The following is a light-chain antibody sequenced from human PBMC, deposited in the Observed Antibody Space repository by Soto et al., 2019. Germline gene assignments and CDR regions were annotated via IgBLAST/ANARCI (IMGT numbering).Light chain of an antibody. V-gene: IGLV2-14*03. CDR1: GSDVGGHSF. CDR3: SSYSSSTILEV. CDR2: DVS. J-gene: IGLJ1*01. Sequence: QSVLTQPASVSGSPGQSVTISCTGSGSDVGGHSFVSWYQHHPGKAPKLIISDVSNRPSGVSNRFSGSKSGNTASLTISGLQAEDEADYYCSSYSSSTILEVFGTGTKVTVL.